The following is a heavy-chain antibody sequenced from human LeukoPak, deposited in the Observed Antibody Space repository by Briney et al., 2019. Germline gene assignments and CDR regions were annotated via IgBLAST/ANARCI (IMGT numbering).Heavy chain of an antibody. V-gene: IGHV4-34*01. D-gene: IGHD3-3*01. Sequence: SETLSLTCAVYGGSFSSYYWSWIRQPPGKGLEWIGEINHSGSTNYNPSLKSRVTISVDTSKNQFSLKLSSVTAADTAVYYCARGPLNYDFWSGYYKAYFDYWGQGTLVTVSS. J-gene: IGHJ4*02. CDR1: GGSFSSYY. CDR3: ARGPLNYDFWSGYYKAYFDY. CDR2: INHSGST.